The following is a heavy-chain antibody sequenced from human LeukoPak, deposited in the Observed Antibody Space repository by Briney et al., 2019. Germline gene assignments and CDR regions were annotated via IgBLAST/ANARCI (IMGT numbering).Heavy chain of an antibody. D-gene: IGHD1-26*01. CDR3: ARATGSLRGAYWY. Sequence: PSETLSLTCAVYGGSFSGYYWSWIRQPPGKGLEWIGEINHSGSTNYNPSLKSRVTISVDTSKNQFSLKLSSVTAADTAVYYCARATGSLRGAYWYWGQGTLVTVSS. CDR2: INHSGST. J-gene: IGHJ4*02. V-gene: IGHV4-34*01. CDR1: GGSFSGYY.